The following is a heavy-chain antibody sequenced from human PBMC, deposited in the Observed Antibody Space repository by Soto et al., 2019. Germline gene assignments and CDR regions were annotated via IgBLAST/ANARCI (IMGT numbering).Heavy chain of an antibody. D-gene: IGHD5-18*01. Sequence: TLSRTCTVSGDSSMSDSYYWNWIRQHPGKGLEWIGYIYYSGTTAYNPSLKTRVTISPDTSKNQFSLNLSSVTAADTAVYYCATSRSYSYGYVGFPYFDYWSQGTLVTVSS. CDR1: GDSSMSDSYY. CDR2: IYYSGTT. CDR3: ATSRSYSYGYVGFPYFDY. J-gene: IGHJ4*02. V-gene: IGHV4-31*03.